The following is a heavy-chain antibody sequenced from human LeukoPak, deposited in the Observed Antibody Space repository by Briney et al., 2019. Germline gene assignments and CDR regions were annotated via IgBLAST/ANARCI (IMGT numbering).Heavy chain of an antibody. CDR1: GYTFINYY. CDR2: ISAYNGNT. CDR3: ARRPVVGATSHFDY. D-gene: IGHD1-26*01. J-gene: IGHJ4*02. Sequence: ASVKVSCKASGYTFINYYMHWVRQAPGQGLEWMGWISAYNGNTNYAQKLQGRVTMTTDTSTSTAYMELRSLRSDDTAVYYCARRPVVGATSHFDYWGQGTLVTVSS. V-gene: IGHV1-18*04.